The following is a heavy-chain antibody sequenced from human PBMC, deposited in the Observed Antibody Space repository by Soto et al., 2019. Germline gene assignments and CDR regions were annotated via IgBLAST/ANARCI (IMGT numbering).Heavy chain of an antibody. D-gene: IGHD1-1*01. J-gene: IGHJ4*02. V-gene: IGHV4-59*01. CDR2: IYYSGST. CDR1: GGSFTSYY. CDR3: ASVKNWNDFDY. Sequence: SETLALTCTVSGGSFTSYYWSWIRQPPGKGLEWIGYIYYSGSTKYNPSLESRVTISLDTSENQFSLKLSSVTAADTAVYYCASVKNWNDFDYWGQGTLVTVSS.